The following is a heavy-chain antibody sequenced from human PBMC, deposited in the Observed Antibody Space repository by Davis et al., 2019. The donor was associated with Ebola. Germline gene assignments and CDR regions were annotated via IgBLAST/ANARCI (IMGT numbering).Heavy chain of an antibody. J-gene: IGHJ6*02. CDR2: ISSDGSKK. CDR3: AKRHTPIAELGLYYGMDV. V-gene: IGHV3-30*18. CDR1: GFTFSSYA. D-gene: IGHD6-13*01. Sequence: PGGSLRLSCAASGFTFSSYAMHWVRQAPGKGLEWVAVISSDGSKKYYADSVRGRFTISRDNYKDTLYLQINSLRGEDTAVYYCAKRHTPIAELGLYYGMDVWGQGTTVIVSS.